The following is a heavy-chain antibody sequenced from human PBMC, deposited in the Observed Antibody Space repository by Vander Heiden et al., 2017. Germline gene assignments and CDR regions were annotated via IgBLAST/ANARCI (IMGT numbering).Heavy chain of an antibody. V-gene: IGHV3-23*01. CDR2: ISGSGGST. CDR1: GFTFSSNG. J-gene: IGHJ6*02. Sequence: EVQLLESGGGLVQPGGSLRLSCAASGFTFSSNGMSWVRQASGKGLEWVSAISGSGGSTFYADSVKGRFTSSRDNSKNTLYLQLNSLRAEDTAVYYCAKQRTSCSSTSCYYYYVWTSGAKGPRSPSP. D-gene: IGHD2-2*01. CDR3: AKQRTSCSSTSCYYYYVWTS.